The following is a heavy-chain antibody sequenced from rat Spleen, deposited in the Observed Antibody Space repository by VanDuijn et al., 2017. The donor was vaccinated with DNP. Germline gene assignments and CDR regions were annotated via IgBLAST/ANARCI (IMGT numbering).Heavy chain of an antibody. CDR1: GFTFSNFD. CDR3: ATRSYGYNWGDY. Sequence: EVQLVESGGGLVQPGRSMKLSCAASGFTFSNFDMAWVRQAPTKGLEWVASISPSGGSTYYRDSVKGRFTISRDNAKSTLYLQMDSLRSEDTATYYCATRSYGYNWGDYWGQGVMVTVSS. D-gene: IGHD1-9*01. V-gene: IGHV5-25*01. J-gene: IGHJ2*01. CDR2: ISPSGGST.